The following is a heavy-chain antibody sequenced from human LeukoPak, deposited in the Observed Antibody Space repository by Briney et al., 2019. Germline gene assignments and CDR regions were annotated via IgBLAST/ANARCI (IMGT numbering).Heavy chain of an antibody. CDR2: INAGNGNT. CDR3: ARVAALAKSFDY. CDR1: GYTFTSYA. J-gene: IGHJ4*02. V-gene: IGHV1-3*01. D-gene: IGHD2-15*01. Sequence: ASVKVSCKASGYTFTSYAMHWVRQAPGQRLEWMGWINAGNGNTKYSQKFQGRVTITRDTSASTAYMELSSLRSEDTAVHYCARVAALAKSFDYWGQRTLVTVSS.